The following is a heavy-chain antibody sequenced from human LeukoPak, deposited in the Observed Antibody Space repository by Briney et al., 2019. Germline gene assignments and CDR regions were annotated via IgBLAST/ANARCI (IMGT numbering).Heavy chain of an antibody. CDR1: GGSISSYY. J-gene: IGHJ4*02. D-gene: IGHD6-19*01. CDR3: ARALIGGDGSGWLAFDY. V-gene: IGHV4-59*01. CDR2: IYYSGST. Sequence: SETLSLTCTVSGGSISSYYWSWIRQPPGKGLEWIGYIYYSGSTNYNPSLKSRVTISVDTSKNQFSLKLSSVTAADTAVYYCARALIGGDGSGWLAFDYWGQGTLVTVSS.